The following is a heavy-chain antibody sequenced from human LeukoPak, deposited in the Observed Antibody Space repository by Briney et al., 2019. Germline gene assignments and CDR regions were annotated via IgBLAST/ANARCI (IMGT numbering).Heavy chain of an antibody. CDR3: ARGHRGYSYGYDY. D-gene: IGHD5-18*01. CDR2: IKQDGSEK. CDR1: GFTFSSYW. Sequence: GGSLRLSCAASGFTFSSYWMSWVRQAPGKGLEWVANIKQDGSEKYYVDSVKGRFTISRDNAKNSLYLQMNSLRAEDTAVYYCARGHRGYSYGYDYWGQGTLVTVSS. J-gene: IGHJ4*02. V-gene: IGHV3-7*01.